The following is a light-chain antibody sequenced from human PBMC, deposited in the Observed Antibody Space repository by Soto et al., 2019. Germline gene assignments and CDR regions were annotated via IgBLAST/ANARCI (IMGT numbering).Light chain of an antibody. Sequence: EIVLPQSPGTLSLSPGERATLSCRASQSVSSSYLAWYQQKPGQAPRLLVYGASSSATGIPDRFSGSGSGTDFTLTISRLEPEDLAVYYCQQYGSSPWTFGQGTKVEIK. CDR3: QQYGSSPWT. V-gene: IGKV3-20*01. CDR1: QSVSSSY. CDR2: GAS. J-gene: IGKJ1*01.